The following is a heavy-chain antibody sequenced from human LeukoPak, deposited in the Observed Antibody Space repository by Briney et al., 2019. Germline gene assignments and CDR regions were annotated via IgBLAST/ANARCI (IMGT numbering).Heavy chain of an antibody. CDR2: ISAYNGNT. CDR3: ATMAVTTVGDWFDP. Sequence: GASVKVSCKASGYTFTTYGFRWARQAPGQGLECMGWISAYNGNTNYAQNLQGRVTMTEDTSTDTAYMELSSLRSEDTAVYYCATMAVTTVGDWFDPWGQGTLVTVSS. V-gene: IGHV1-18*01. CDR1: GYTFTTYG. J-gene: IGHJ5*02. D-gene: IGHD4-17*01.